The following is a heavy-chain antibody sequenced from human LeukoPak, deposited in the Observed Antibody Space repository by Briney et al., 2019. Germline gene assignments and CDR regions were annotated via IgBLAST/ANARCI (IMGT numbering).Heavy chain of an antibody. Sequence: ASVKVSCKVSGNTLTELSMHWVRQAPGKGLEWMGGFDPEDGETIYAQKFQGRVTMTEDTSTDTAYMELSSLRSEDTAVYYCATDRGYSYGYYFDYWGQGTLVTVSS. J-gene: IGHJ4*02. CDR2: FDPEDGET. D-gene: IGHD5-18*01. CDR3: ATDRGYSYGYYFDY. CDR1: GNTLTELS. V-gene: IGHV1-24*01.